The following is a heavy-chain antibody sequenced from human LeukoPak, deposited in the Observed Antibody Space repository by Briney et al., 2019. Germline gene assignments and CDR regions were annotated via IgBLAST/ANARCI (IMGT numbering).Heavy chain of an antibody. D-gene: IGHD3-16*01. CDR2: IYHSGST. CDR1: GYSISSGYY. V-gene: IGHV4-38-2*01. Sequence: SETLSLTCAVSGYSISSGYYWGWIRQPPGKGLEWIGSIYHSGSTYYNPSLKSRVTISVDTSKNQVSLKLSSVTAADTAVYYCARPRRGPIDYWGQGTLVTVSS. J-gene: IGHJ4*02. CDR3: ARPRRGPIDY.